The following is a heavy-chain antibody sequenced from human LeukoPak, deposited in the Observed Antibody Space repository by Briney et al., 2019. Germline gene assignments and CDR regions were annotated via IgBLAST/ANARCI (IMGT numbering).Heavy chain of an antibody. V-gene: IGHV3-64*01. CDR3: ARPQSTNSAAVYFDY. Sequence: RGSLRLSCAASGFTFSSYAMHWVRQAPGKGLEYVSAISNNGGRTFYANSVKGRFTISRDNSKNTLYLQMGSLRAEDMAVYYCARPQSTNSAAVYFDYWGQGTLVTVSS. CDR2: ISNNGGRT. CDR1: GFTFSSYA. D-gene: IGHD2-8*01. J-gene: IGHJ4*02.